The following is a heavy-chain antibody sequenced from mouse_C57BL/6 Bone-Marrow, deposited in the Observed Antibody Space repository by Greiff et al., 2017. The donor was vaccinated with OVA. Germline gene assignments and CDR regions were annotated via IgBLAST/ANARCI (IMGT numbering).Heavy chain of an antibody. CDR1: GFTFSDYG. D-gene: IGHD1-1*01. J-gene: IGHJ4*01. Sequence: EVKLMESGGGLVKPGGSLKLSCAASGFTFSDYGMHWVRQAPEKGLEWVAYISSGSSTIYYADTVKGRFTISRDNAKNTLFLQMTSLRSEDTAMYYCARLGTTVAIMDYWGQGTTVTVSS. CDR3: ARLGTTVAIMDY. V-gene: IGHV5-17*01. CDR2: ISSGSSTI.